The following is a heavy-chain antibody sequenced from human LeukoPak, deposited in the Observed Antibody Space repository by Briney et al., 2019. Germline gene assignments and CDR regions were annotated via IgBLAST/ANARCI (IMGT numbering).Heavy chain of an antibody. V-gene: IGHV4-39*01. CDR3: SIHPFMSTLCHYYYYMDV. CDR2: ICYSART. CDR1: GRSISTSSYY. Sequence: ETLSLTCTVSGRSISTSSYYWGWIPQPPGKGREWFGSICYSARTYYNPSHKSRVTISVDTSKNWFTLKLSSVTAADTAVYYCSIHPFMSTLCHYYYYMDVWGKGNTVTVSS. J-gene: IGHJ6*03. D-gene: IGHD3-16*01.